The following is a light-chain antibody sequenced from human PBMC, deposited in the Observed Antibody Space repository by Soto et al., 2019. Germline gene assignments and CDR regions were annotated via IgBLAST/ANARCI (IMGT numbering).Light chain of an antibody. J-gene: IGKJ3*01. V-gene: IGKV1-27*01. Sequence: DIQMTQSPTSLSASVGDRVTITCRASQGIRNFVAWYQQKPGKAPKLLIYAASTLQSGVPPRFSGSGSGTDFTLTIHSLQPDDVATYSCQKYSSVPVFGPGTKVEIK. CDR1: QGIRNF. CDR3: QKYSSVPV. CDR2: AAS.